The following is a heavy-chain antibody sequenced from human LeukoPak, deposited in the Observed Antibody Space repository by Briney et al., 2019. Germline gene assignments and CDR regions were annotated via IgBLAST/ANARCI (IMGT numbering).Heavy chain of an antibody. D-gene: IGHD2-21*02. Sequence: SVKVSCKASGGTFSSYAISWVRQAPGQGLEWMGGIIPIFGTANYAQKFQGRVTITADESTSTAYMELSSLRSEDTAVYYCARDFRNRALSTIVVVTKDYYYYGMDVWGQGTTVTVSS. CDR2: IIPIFGTA. V-gene: IGHV1-69*13. CDR1: GGTFSSYA. J-gene: IGHJ6*02. CDR3: ARDFRNRALSTIVVVTKDYYYYGMDV.